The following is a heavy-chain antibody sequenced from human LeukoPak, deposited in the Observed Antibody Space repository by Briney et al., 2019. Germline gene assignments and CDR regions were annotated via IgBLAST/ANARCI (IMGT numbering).Heavy chain of an antibody. V-gene: IGHV4-61*08. CDR2: IYYSGST. CDR3: ARGNYSRDGYKYLGSYYFDY. D-gene: IGHD5-24*01. Sequence: PSETLSLTCTVSGGSISSGGYYWSWIRQPPGKGLEWIGHIYYSGSTNYNPSLKSRVTISVDTSKNQFSLKLSSVTAADTAVYYCARGNYSRDGYKYLGSYYFDYWGQGTLVTVSS. CDR1: GGSISSGGYY. J-gene: IGHJ4*02.